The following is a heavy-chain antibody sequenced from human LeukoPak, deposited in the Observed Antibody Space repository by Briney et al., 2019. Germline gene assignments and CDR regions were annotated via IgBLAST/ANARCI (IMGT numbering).Heavy chain of an antibody. D-gene: IGHD5-18*01. CDR2: ISRSGGSI. V-gene: IGHV3-23*01. Sequence: PGGSLRLSCAASGLTISTHDMTWVRQAPGKGLEWVTLISRSGGSIEYADSVKGRFTISRDNSKNMLFLQMNSLRAEDTAIYYCAPLSRDYSYASYRWGQGTLVTVSS. J-gene: IGHJ4*02. CDR3: APLSRDYSYASYR. CDR1: GLTISTHD.